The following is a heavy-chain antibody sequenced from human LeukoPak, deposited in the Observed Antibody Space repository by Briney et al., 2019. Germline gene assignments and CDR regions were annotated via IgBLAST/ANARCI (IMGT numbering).Heavy chain of an antibody. CDR2: IYTSGST. CDR3: ASYNWNYVMAFDI. Sequence: SETLSLTCTVSGGSISSYYWSWIRQPAGKGLEWIGRIYTSGSTNYNPSLKSRVTMSVDTSKNKFSLKLSSVTAADTAVYYCASYNWNYVMAFDIWGQGTMVTVSS. D-gene: IGHD1-7*01. CDR1: GGSISSYY. J-gene: IGHJ3*02. V-gene: IGHV4-4*07.